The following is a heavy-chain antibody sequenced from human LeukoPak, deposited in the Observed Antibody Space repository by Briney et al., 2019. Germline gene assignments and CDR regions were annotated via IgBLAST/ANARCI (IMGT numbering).Heavy chain of an antibody. CDR3: ARVSPRPGEKRIAAAGTRLLLGY. Sequence: ASVKVSCKASGGTFSSYAISWVRQAPGQGLEWMGWMNPNSGNTGYAQKFQGRVTMTRNTSISTAYMELSSLRSEDTAVYYCARVSPRPGEKRIAAAGTRLLLGYWGQGTLVTVSS. CDR1: GGTFSSYA. D-gene: IGHD6-13*01. CDR2: MNPNSGNT. V-gene: IGHV1-8*02. J-gene: IGHJ4*02.